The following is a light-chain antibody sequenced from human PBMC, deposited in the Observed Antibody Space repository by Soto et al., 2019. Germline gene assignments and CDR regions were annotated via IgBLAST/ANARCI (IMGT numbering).Light chain of an antibody. J-gene: IGLJ2*01. CDR1: NSNIGSNT. CDR2: SNN. Sequence: QSVLTQPPSASGTPGQRVSISCSGSNSNIGSNTVNWYQQLPRTAPKLLIYSNNQRPSGVPDRFSGSKSGTSASLAISGLQSEDEADYYCAAWDDSLNGHVVFGGGTPLTV. CDR3: AAWDDSLNGHVV. V-gene: IGLV1-44*01.